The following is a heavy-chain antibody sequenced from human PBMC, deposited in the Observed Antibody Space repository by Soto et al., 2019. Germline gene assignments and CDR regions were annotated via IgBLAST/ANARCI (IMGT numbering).Heavy chain of an antibody. J-gene: IGHJ4*02. CDR3: ASAVAAIPDY. V-gene: IGHV1-69*02. Sequence: QVQLVQSGAEVKKPGSSVKVSCKASGGTFSSYTISWVRQAPGQGLEWMGMIIPILGIANYAQKFQGRVTITADKSTSTAYMELSSLRSEDTAVYYCASAVAAIPDYWGQGTLVTVSS. CDR2: IIPILGIA. CDR1: GGTFSSYT. D-gene: IGHD6-19*01.